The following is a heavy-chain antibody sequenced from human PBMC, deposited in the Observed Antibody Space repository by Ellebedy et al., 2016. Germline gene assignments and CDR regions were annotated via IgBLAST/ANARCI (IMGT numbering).Heavy chain of an antibody. CDR2: ISGSGGST. CDR3: ARASWLANFDY. CDR1: GFTFSSYA. Sequence: GESLKISCAASGFTFSSYAMSWVRQAPGKGLEWVSAISGSGGSTYYADSVKGRFTISRDNSKNTLYLQMNSLRAEDTAVYYCARASWLANFDYWGQGTLVTVSS. J-gene: IGHJ4*02. D-gene: IGHD6-19*01. V-gene: IGHV3-23*01.